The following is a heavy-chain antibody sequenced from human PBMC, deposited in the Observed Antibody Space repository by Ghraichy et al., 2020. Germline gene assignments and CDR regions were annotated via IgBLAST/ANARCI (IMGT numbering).Heavy chain of an antibody. CDR2: ISSTSSAK. CDR3: ARGNGAAVGQAWYDS. V-gene: IGHV3-48*02. D-gene: IGHD6-13*01. J-gene: IGHJ5*01. Sequence: GGSLRLSCAASGFTSSKYSMNWVRQAPGKGLEWVSYISSTSSAKNYADSVKGRLTISRDNAKNSLYLQMNSLRDEDTAVYYCARGNGAAVGQAWYDSWGQGTQVTVSS. CDR1: GFTSSKYS.